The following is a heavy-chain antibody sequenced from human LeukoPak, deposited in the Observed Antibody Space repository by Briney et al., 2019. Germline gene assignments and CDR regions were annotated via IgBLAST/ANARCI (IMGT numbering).Heavy chain of an antibody. CDR3: ARGLGEEVPAAPVYYMDV. CDR2: INHSGST. J-gene: IGHJ6*03. D-gene: IGHD2-2*01. V-gene: IGHV4-34*01. CDR1: GGSFSGYY. Sequence: SETLSLTCAVYGGSFSGYYWGWIRQPPGKGLEWIGEINHSGSTNYNPSLKSRVTISVDTSKNQFSLKLSSVTAADTAVYYCARGLGEEVPAAPVYYMDVWGKGTTVTVSS.